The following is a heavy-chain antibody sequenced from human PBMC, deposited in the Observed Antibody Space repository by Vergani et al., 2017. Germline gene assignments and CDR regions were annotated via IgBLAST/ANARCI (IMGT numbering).Heavy chain of an antibody. CDR1: GFTFSSYA. CDR2: ISGSGGST. Sequence: EVQLLESGGGLVQPGGSLRLSCAASGFTFSSYAMSWVRQAPGKGLEWVSAISGSGGSTYYADSVKGRFTISRDNSKNTLYLQMNSLRAEDTAVYYCARVLMVRGGINWFDPWGQGTLVTVSS. J-gene: IGHJ5*02. V-gene: IGHV3-23*01. CDR3: ARVLMVRGGINWFDP. D-gene: IGHD3-10*01.